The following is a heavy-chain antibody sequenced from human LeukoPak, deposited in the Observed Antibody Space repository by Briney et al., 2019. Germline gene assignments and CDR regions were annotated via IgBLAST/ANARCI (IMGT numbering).Heavy chain of an antibody. J-gene: IGHJ3*02. CDR3: ARGPGRVAATATGSFDI. Sequence: GGSLRLSFAASGFTFSSYWMSWVRQPPGKGLEWVANIKHDGSEKYYVDSVKGRFSISRDYAKNSVYLQMNSLRAEDTAVYYCARGPGRVAATATGSFDIWGQGTVVTVSS. CDR1: GFTFSSYW. D-gene: IGHD6-13*01. V-gene: IGHV3-7*05. CDR2: IKHDGSEK.